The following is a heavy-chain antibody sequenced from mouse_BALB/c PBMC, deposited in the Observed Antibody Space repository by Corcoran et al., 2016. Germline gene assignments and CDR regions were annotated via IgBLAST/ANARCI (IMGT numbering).Heavy chain of an antibody. Sequence: QIQLVQSGPKLKKPGETVKISCKASGYTFTNYGMNWVKQAPGKGLKWMGWINTYTGEPTYADDFKGRFAFSLETSASTAYLQINNLKNEDTATYFCATIVTMDYWGQGTSVTVSS. V-gene: IGHV9-3-1*01. J-gene: IGHJ4*01. CDR2: INTYTGEP. CDR3: ATIVTMDY. CDR1: GYTFTNYG.